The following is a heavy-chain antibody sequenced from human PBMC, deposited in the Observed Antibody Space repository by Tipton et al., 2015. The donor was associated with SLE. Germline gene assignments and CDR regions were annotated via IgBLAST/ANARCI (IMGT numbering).Heavy chain of an antibody. CDR2: ISPTSVTR. CDR1: GFTFSDDA. Sequence: SLRLSCVASGFTFSDDAMSWVRQAPGKGLEWVSTISPTSVTRYYADSMKGRFTISRDNSQMTLFLQVNSLRAEDTAVYYCSKNLSPDIAVSGDWGQGTLVTVSS. V-gene: IGHV3-23*01. D-gene: IGHD6-19*01. J-gene: IGHJ4*02. CDR3: SKNLSPDIAVSGD.